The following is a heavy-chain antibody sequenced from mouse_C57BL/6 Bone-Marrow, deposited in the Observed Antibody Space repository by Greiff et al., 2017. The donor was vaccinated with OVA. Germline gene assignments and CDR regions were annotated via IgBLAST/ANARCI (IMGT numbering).Heavy chain of an antibody. J-gene: IGHJ2*01. CDR1: GFTFKNTY. CDR3: ARATVVDY. CDR2: IDPANGNT. Sequence: EVQLQQSVAELVRPGASVKLSCTASGFTFKNTYMHWVKQTPEQGLEWIGSIDPANGNTNYAPKFQGRATITADTSNNTAYLQLSSLTSEDTAIYYCARATVVDYWGQGTTLTVSS. D-gene: IGHD1-1*02. V-gene: IGHV14-3*01.